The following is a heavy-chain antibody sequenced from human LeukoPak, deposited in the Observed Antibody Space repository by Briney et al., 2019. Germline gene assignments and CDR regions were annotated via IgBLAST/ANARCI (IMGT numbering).Heavy chain of an antibody. J-gene: IGHJ4*02. CDR2: ISSSGSTI. D-gene: IGHD6-13*01. CDR1: GFTFSSYE. V-gene: IGHV3-48*03. Sequence: PGGSLRLSCAASGFTFSSYEMNWVRQALGKGLEWVSYISSSGSTIYYADSVKGRFTISRDNAKNSLYLQMNSLRAEDTAVYYCARDRSRAAAGTWFDYWGQGTLVTVSS. CDR3: ARDRSRAAAGTWFDY.